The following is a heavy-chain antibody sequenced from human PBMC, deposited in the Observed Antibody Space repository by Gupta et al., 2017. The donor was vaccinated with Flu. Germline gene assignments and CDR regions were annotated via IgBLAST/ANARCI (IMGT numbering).Heavy chain of an antibody. J-gene: IGHJ6*03. CDR3: TRSLTSQFYYMDV. CDR2: IIPVFGTP. Sequence: VAQAPGQGLEWVAAIIPVFGTPHYAEKFQGRVALSADEATATSHLEVNSLTSEDTATYFCTRSLTSQFYYMDVWGTGTTIIVSS. V-gene: IGHV1-69*01.